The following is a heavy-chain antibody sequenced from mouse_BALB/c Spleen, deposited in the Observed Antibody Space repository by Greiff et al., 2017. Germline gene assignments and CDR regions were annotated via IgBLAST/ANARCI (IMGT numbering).Heavy chain of an antibody. V-gene: IGHV3-6*02. Sequence: EVKLVESGPGLVKPSQSLSLTCSVTGYSITSGYYWNWIRQFPGNKLEWMGYISYDGSNNYNPSLKNRISITRDTSKNQFFLKLNSVTTEDTATYYCARDGDYDGGYAMDYWGQGTSVTVSS. D-gene: IGHD2-4*01. CDR1: GYSITSGYY. CDR3: ARDGDYDGGYAMDY. CDR2: ISYDGSN. J-gene: IGHJ4*01.